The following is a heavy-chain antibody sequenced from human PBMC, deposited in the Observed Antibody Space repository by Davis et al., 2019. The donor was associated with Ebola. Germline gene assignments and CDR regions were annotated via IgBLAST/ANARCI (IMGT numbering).Heavy chain of an antibody. V-gene: IGHV4-59*08. J-gene: IGHJ5*02. CDR3: ARQNYDFWSGYFKGQNWFDP. CDR2: IYYSGST. CDR1: GGSISSYY. Sequence: SETLSLTCTASGGSISSYYWSWIRQPPGKGLEWIGYIYYSGSTHYNLSLKSRVTISVDTSKNQFSLKLSSVTAADTAVYYCARQNYDFWSGYFKGQNWFDPWGQGTLVTVSS. D-gene: IGHD3-3*01.